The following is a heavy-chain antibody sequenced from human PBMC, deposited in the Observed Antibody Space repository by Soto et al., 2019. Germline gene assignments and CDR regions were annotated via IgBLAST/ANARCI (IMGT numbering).Heavy chain of an antibody. V-gene: IGHV1-69*01. D-gene: IGHD3-16*01. Sequence: QVQLVQSGAEVKKPGSSVKVSCKASGGTFSSYAISWVRQAPGQGLEWMGGIIPIFGTANYAQKFQGRVTITADESTSTAYMELSSLRSEDTGVYYCASSYYDYVWGSYKTATDFDYWGQGTLVTVSS. J-gene: IGHJ4*02. CDR1: GGTFSSYA. CDR3: ASSYYDYVWGSYKTATDFDY. CDR2: IIPIFGTA.